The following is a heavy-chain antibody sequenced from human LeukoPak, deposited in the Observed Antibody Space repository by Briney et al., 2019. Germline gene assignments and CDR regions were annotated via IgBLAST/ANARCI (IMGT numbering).Heavy chain of an antibody. V-gene: IGHV1-18*01. CDR2: ISAYDGNT. J-gene: IGHJ5*02. D-gene: IGHD2-15*01. CDR1: GYTFTSYG. CDR3: ARDQTQEDIVVVVAAKGFDP. Sequence: ASVKVSCKASGYTFTSYGISWVRQAPGQGLEWMGWISAYDGNTNYAQKLQGRVTMTTDTSTSTAYMEPRSLRSDDTAVYYCARDQTQEDIVVVVAAKGFDPWGQGTLVTVSS.